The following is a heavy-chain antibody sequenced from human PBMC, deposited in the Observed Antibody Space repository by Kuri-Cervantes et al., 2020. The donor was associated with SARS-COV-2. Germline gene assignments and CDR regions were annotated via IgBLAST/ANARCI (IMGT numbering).Heavy chain of an antibody. CDR2: ISAYNGNT. Sequence: ASVKVSCKASGYTFTSYGISWVRQAPGQGLEWMGWISAYNGNTNYAQKLQGRVTMTTDTSTSTAYMELRSLRSDDTAVYYCARGTLGDILTGYPFYYYYYGMDVWGQGTTVTVSS. J-gene: IGHJ6*02. CDR3: ARGTLGDILTGYPFYYYYYGMDV. D-gene: IGHD3-9*01. V-gene: IGHV1-18*01. CDR1: GYTFTSYG.